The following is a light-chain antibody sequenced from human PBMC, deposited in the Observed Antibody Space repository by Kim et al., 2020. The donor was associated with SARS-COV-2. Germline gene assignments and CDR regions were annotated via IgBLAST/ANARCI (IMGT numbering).Light chain of an antibody. Sequence: DIRMTQSPSSLSASVGDRVTITCRASQSISTYLNWYQQKPGTAPKLLIYGASSLQSGVPSRFSGSGSGTDFTLTISSLQPEDFATYYCQQSYSTPLTFGGGTKVDIK. J-gene: IGKJ4*01. CDR1: QSISTY. V-gene: IGKV1-39*01. CDR3: QQSYSTPLT. CDR2: GAS.